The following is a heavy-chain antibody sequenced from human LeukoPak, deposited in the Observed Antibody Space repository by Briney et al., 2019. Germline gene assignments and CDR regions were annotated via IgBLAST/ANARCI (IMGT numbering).Heavy chain of an antibody. Sequence: PSETLSLTCTVSGYSISSGYYWGWIRQPPGKGLEWIGSIYHSGSTYYNPSLKSRVTISVDTSKNQFSLKLSSVTAADTAVYYCARRGSYYYYYYMDVWGKGTTATVSS. CDR1: GYSISSGYY. CDR2: IYHSGST. V-gene: IGHV4-38-2*02. J-gene: IGHJ6*03. D-gene: IGHD1-26*01. CDR3: ARRGSYYYYYYMDV.